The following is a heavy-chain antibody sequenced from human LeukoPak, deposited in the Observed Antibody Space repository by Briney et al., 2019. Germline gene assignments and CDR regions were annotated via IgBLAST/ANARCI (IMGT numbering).Heavy chain of an antibody. CDR2: INHSGST. CDR3: ARLSSSGWPFGVNY. CDR1: GGSFSGYY. V-gene: IGHV4-34*01. Sequence: PSETLSLTCAVYGGSFSGYYWSWIRQPPGKGLEWIGEINHSGSTNYNPSLKSRVTISVDTSKNQFSLKLSSVTAADTAVYYCARLSSSGWPFGVNYWGQGTLVTASS. D-gene: IGHD6-19*01. J-gene: IGHJ4*02.